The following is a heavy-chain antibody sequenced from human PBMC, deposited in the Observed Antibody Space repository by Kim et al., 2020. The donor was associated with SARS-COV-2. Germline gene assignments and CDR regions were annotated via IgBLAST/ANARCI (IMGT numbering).Heavy chain of an antibody. CDR2: ISSSGSTI. J-gene: IGHJ6*02. Sequence: GGSLRLSCAASGFTFSSYEMNWVRQAPGKGLEWVSYISSSGSTIYYADSVKGRFTISRDNAKNSLYLQMNSLRAEDTAVYYCARDRLNYYDSSGYYSPYYYYGMDVWGQGTTVTVSS. V-gene: IGHV3-48*03. CDR1: GFTFSSYE. CDR3: ARDRLNYYDSSGYYSPYYYYGMDV. D-gene: IGHD3-22*01.